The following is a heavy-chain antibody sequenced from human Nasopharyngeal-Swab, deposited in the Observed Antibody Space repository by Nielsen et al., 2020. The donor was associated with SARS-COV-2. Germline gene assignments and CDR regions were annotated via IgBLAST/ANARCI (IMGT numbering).Heavy chain of an antibody. CDR2: LKRKTDGGTM. D-gene: IGHD3-10*01. V-gene: IGHV3-15*01. Sequence: GESLKISCAAPGFTLSNAWMSWVRQAPGKGLEWLGRLKRKTDGGTMDYAPPVKGRFTISRDESKNTLYLQMNSLKTEDTAVYYCTGDRGLWFGELGAHWGQGTLVTVSS. CDR1: GFTLSNAW. CDR3: TGDRGLWFGELGAH. J-gene: IGHJ4*02.